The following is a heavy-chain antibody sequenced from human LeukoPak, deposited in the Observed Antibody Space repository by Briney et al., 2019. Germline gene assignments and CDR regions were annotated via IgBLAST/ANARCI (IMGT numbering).Heavy chain of an antibody. CDR1: GFTFSSYA. CDR2: ISYDGSNK. J-gene: IGHJ3*02. CDR3: ARGRAYAFDI. Sequence: GGSPRLSCAASGFTFSSYAMHWVRQAPGRGLEWVAVISYDGSNKYYADSVKGRFTISRDNSKNTLYLQMNSLRAEDTAVYYCARGRAYAFDIWGQGTMVTVSP. V-gene: IGHV3-30-3*01. D-gene: IGHD2-15*01.